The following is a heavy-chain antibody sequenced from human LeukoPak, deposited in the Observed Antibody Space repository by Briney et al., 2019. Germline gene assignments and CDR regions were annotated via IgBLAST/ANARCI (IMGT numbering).Heavy chain of an antibody. CDR1: GGSISSHY. Sequence: SETLSLTCTVSGGSISSHYWSWIRQPPGKGLEWIGYIYYSGSTNYNPSLKSRVTISVDTSKNQFSLKLSSVTAADTAVYYCARVRYDSSGYYPDYWGQGTLVTVSS. J-gene: IGHJ4*02. CDR3: ARVRYDSSGYYPDY. D-gene: IGHD3-22*01. V-gene: IGHV4-59*11. CDR2: IYYSGST.